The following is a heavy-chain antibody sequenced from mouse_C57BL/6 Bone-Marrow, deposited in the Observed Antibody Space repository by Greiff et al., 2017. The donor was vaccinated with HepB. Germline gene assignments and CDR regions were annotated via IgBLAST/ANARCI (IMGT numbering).Heavy chain of an antibody. J-gene: IGHJ4*01. V-gene: IGHV5-6*01. Sequence: EVKLMESGGDLVKPGGSLKLSCAASGFTFSSYGMSWVRQTPDKRLEWVATISSGGSYTYYPDSVKGRFTISRDNAKNTLYLQMSSLKSEDTAMYYCARYGSRYYYAMDYWGQGTSVTVSS. CDR2: ISSGGSYT. D-gene: IGHD1-1*01. CDR1: GFTFSSYG. CDR3: ARYGSRYYYAMDY.